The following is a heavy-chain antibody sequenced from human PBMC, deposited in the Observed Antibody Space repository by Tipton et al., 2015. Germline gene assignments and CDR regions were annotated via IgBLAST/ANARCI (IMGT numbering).Heavy chain of an antibody. Sequence: TLSLTCTVSGGSFNDFYWGWIRQPPGKGLEWIASIYHSGSTYYNPSLKSRVTISVDTSKTQFSLKLRSVTAADTAVYYCAREAIFGVAYWFDPWGPGTLVTVSS. D-gene: IGHD3-3*01. J-gene: IGHJ5*02. V-gene: IGHV4-38-2*02. CDR2: IYHSGST. CDR3: AREAIFGVAYWFDP. CDR1: GGSFNDFY.